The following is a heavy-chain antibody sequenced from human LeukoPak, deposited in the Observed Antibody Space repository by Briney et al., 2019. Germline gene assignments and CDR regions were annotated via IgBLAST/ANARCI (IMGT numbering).Heavy chain of an antibody. CDR2: IYYSGST. J-gene: IGHJ3*02. CDR1: GGSISSSSYY. V-gene: IGHV4-39*07. D-gene: IGHD4-23*01. CDR3: ARDRDGGKGGAFDI. Sequence: SETLSLTCTVSGGSISSSSYYWGWIRQPPGKGLEWIGSIYYSGSTYYNPSLKSRVTISVDTSKNQFSLKLSSVTAADTAVYYCARDRDGGKGGAFDIWGQGTTVTVS.